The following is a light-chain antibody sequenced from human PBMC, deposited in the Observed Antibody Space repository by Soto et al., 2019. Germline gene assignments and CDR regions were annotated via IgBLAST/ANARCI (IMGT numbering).Light chain of an antibody. V-gene: IGKV3-11*01. J-gene: IGKJ1*01. CDR1: QSVSSY. CDR3: QQRSNWPPT. Sequence: EIVLTQSPATLSLSPGERATLSCRASQSVSSYLAWYQQKPGQAPRLLIYDASNRATGIPARFSGSGSGTVFTLTISSLEPEYFEVYYCQQRSNWPPTFCQGTKVELK. CDR2: DAS.